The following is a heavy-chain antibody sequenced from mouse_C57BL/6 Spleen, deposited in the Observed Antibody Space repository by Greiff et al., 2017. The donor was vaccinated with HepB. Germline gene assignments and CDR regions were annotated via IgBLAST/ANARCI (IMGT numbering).Heavy chain of an antibody. Sequence: QVQLQQSGAELVKPGASVKISCKASGYAFSSYWMNWVKQRPGKGLEWIGQIYPGDGDTNYNGKFKGKATLTADKSSSTAYMQLSSLTSEDSAVYFCARKGYGYGHWYFDVWGTGTTVTVSS. V-gene: IGHV1-80*01. CDR2: IYPGDGDT. D-gene: IGHD2-2*01. CDR3: ARKGYGYGHWYFDV. CDR1: GYAFSSYW. J-gene: IGHJ1*03.